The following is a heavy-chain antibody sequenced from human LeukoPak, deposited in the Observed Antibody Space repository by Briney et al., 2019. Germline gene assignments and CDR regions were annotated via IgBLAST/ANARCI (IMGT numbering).Heavy chain of an antibody. V-gene: IGHV3-21*01. CDR2: ITTTSSYI. D-gene: IGHD2-15*01. CDR1: GFTFSNSD. CDR3: ARSGCPSGSCYLRYSWLDL. Sequence: GGSLRLSCATSGFTFSNSDMNWVRQAPGKGLEWVSSITTTSSYIYYADSVRGRFTISRDNAKNSLYLHMDSLRAEDTAVYYCARSGCPSGSCYLRYSWLDLWGRGTLVTVSS. J-gene: IGHJ5*02.